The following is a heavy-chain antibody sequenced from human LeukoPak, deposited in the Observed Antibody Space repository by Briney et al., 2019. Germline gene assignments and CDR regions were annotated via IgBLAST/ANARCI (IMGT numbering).Heavy chain of an antibody. CDR1: GDSISIYY. Sequence: PSETLSLACTVSGDSISIYYWSWIRQPPGKGLEWIGYIYNSGSTNYNPSLKSRVTISVDTSKNQFSLKLTSVTAADTAVYYCAKHSNWNAGVDWFDPWGQGTLVTVSS. V-gene: IGHV4-59*08. J-gene: IGHJ5*02. CDR3: AKHSNWNAGVDWFDP. D-gene: IGHD1-20*01. CDR2: IYNSGST.